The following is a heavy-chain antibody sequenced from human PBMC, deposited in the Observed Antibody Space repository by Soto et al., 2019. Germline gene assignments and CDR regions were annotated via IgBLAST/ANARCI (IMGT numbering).Heavy chain of an antibody. D-gene: IGHD5-18*01. V-gene: IGHV4-31*03. CDR2: IYYSGST. CDR3: ARDRGYSYVGYFDY. J-gene: IGHJ4*02. Sequence: SETLSLTCTVSGGSISSGGYYWSWIRQHPGKGLEWIGYIYYSGSTYYNPSLKSRVTISVDTSKNQFSLKLSSVTAADTAVYYCARDRGYSYVGYFDYWGQGTLVTAPQ. CDR1: GGSISSGGYY.